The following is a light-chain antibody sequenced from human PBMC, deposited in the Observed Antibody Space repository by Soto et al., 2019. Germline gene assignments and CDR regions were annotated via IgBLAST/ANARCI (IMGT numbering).Light chain of an antibody. V-gene: IGKV3-20*01. CDR2: GSS. Sequence: EVVLTQSPGTLSFSPGERATLSCSSSQSVSNNDLAWYHQKPGQSPNLLIFGSSDMAPGIPDSVSGSGYGTDFPLTLGSLEPEDFVVYYCQQYGSSPPYTFGQRTNLEIK. CDR1: QSVSNND. J-gene: IGKJ2*01. CDR3: QQYGSSPPYT.